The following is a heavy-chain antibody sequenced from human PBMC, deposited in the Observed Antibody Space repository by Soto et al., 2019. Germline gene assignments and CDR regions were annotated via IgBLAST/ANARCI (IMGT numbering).Heavy chain of an antibody. CDR1: GGSFSGYS. CDR3: ARGKIRKLWIQLCPALAY. J-gene: IGHJ4*02. CDR2: IDHRGSA. V-gene: IGHV4-34*01. D-gene: IGHD5-18*01. Sequence: SETLSLTCAVYGGSFSGYSWSWIRQPPGKGLEWFGEIDHRGSANYKPSLKSRVTISLDTPKNQFSLKLSSVTAADTAVYYCARGKIRKLWIQLCPALAYWGQGTLVTVSS.